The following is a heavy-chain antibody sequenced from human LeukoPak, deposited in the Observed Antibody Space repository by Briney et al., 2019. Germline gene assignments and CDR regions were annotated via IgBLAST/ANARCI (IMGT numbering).Heavy chain of an antibody. V-gene: IGHV4-39*01. CDR3: ARHVVVVPAAYFDY. D-gene: IGHD2-2*01. Sequence: ASETLSLTCTVSGGSISSSSYYWGWIRQPPGKGLEWIGSIYYSGSTYYNPSLKSRVTISADTSKNQFSLKLSSVTAADTAVYYCARHVVVVPAAYFDYWGQGTLVTVSS. CDR2: IYYSGST. J-gene: IGHJ4*02. CDR1: GGSISSSSYY.